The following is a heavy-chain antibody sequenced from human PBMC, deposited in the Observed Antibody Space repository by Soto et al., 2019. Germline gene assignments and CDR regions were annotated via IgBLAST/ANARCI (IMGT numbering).Heavy chain of an antibody. D-gene: IGHD2-2*02. V-gene: IGHV3-48*03. J-gene: IGHJ4*02. CDR1: GFTFSSYE. CDR2: ISSSGSTI. CDR3: ASRNTGGFDY. Sequence: EGQLVESGGGLVQPGGSLRLSCAASGFTFSSYEVNWIRQAPGKGLEGVSYISSSGSTIYYADSVKGRFTISRDNAKNLLYLRMNSLRVEDTAVYYCASRNTGGFDYWGQGTLVTVSS.